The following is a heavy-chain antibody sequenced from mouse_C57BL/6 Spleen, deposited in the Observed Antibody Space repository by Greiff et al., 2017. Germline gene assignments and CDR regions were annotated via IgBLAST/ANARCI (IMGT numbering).Heavy chain of an antibody. Sequence: EVKLQESGPGLVKPSQSLSLTCSVTGYSITSGYYWNWIRQFPGNKLEWMGYISYDGSNNYNPSLKNRISITREPSKNQFFLKLNSVTTEDTATYYCARDGSNYVGAFAYWGQGTLVTVSA. CDR3: ARDGSNYVGAFAY. CDR1: GYSITSGYY. CDR2: ISYDGSN. V-gene: IGHV3-6*01. J-gene: IGHJ3*01. D-gene: IGHD2-5*01.